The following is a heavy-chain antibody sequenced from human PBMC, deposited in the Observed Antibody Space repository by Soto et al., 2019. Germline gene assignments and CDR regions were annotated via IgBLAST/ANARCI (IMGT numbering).Heavy chain of an antibody. D-gene: IGHD1-1*01. Sequence: QVHLVQSGAAVKKPGASVKVSCKGSGYDFTTYGITWVRQAPGQGLEWMGWISAQNGNTDYAQKLQGRVTVTSDTSTSTAYMELRSLRSDDTAMYCCARGRYGDYWGQGALVTVPS. CDR3: ARGRYGDY. CDR2: ISAQNGNT. J-gene: IGHJ4*02. V-gene: IGHV1-18*01. CDR1: GYDFTTYG.